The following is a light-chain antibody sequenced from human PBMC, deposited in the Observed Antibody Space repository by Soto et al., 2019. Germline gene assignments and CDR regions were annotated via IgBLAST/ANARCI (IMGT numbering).Light chain of an antibody. V-gene: IGKV1-5*01. CDR1: QSISSW. Sequence: DIQMTQSPSTLSASVGDRVTITCRASQSISSWLAWYQQKPGKAPKLLIYDASSLESGVPSRFSGSGSGTEFTLTSSSLQPDDFATYYCQQYNSYSTFGPGTKVDI. CDR3: QQYNSYST. CDR2: DAS. J-gene: IGKJ3*01.